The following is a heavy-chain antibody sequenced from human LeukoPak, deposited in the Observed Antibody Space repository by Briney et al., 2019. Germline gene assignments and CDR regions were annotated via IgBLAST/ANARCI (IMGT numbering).Heavy chain of an antibody. CDR3: ARASAATSLWFDP. CDR1: GFTFSSYE. V-gene: IGHV3-48*03. J-gene: IGHJ5*02. CDR2: ISSSGSTI. Sequence: GGSLRLSCAASGFTFSSYEMNWVRQAPGKGLEWVSYISSSGSTIYYADSVKGRFTISRDNAKNSLYLQMNSLRAEDTVVYYCARASAATSLWFDPWGQGTLVTVSS. D-gene: IGHD2-15*01.